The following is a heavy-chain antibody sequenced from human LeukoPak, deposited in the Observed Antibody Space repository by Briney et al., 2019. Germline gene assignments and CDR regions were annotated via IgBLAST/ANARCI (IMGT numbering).Heavy chain of an antibody. CDR1: GFTFSIYA. D-gene: IGHD3-3*01. Sequence: GGSLRLSCAASGFTFSIYAMNWVRQAPGKGLEWVSYISSSSNTIYYADSVQGRFTISRDNANNSLYLQMNSLRAEDTAVYYCARDGYDFWSGYPTTVDFWGQGTLVTVSS. J-gene: IGHJ4*02. CDR2: ISSSSNTI. CDR3: ARDGYDFWSGYPTTVDF. V-gene: IGHV3-48*01.